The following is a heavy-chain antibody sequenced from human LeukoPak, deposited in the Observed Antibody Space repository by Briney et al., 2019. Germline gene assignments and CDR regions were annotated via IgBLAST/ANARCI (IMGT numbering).Heavy chain of an antibody. D-gene: IGHD3-16*01. J-gene: IGHJ4*02. CDR2: ISGSGGST. V-gene: IGHV3-23*01. CDR1: GFTFSSYA. Sequence: GGSLRLSCAASGFTFSSYAMSWVRQAPGKGLEWVSAISGSGGSTYYADSVKGRFTISRDNSKNTLYLQMNSLRAEDTAGYYCAKDTRGATFSYFDYWGQGTLVTVSS. CDR3: AKDTRGATFSYFDY.